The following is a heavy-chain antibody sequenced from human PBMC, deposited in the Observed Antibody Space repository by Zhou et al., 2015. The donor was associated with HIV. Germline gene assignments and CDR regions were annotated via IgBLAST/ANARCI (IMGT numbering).Heavy chain of an antibody. CDR2: ISNYNGNT. Sequence: QVQLVQSGAEVKKPGASVKVSCKASGYTFGTYGITWVRQVPGQGLQWMGWISNYNGNTNYAQMFQGRLTLTTATSTGTAYLDLTSLTSDDTAMYYCARGTYGDYWGQGTLITVSS. J-gene: IGHJ4*02. CDR3: ARGTYGDY. CDR1: GYTFGTYG. V-gene: IGHV1-18*01. D-gene: IGHD3-10*01.